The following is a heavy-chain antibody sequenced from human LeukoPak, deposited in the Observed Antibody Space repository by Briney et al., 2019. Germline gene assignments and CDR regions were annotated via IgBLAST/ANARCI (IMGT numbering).Heavy chain of an antibody. J-gene: IGHJ4*02. D-gene: IGHD6-13*01. Sequence: PSETLSLTCAVYGGSFSGYYWSWIRQPPGKGLEWIGEINHSGSTNYNPSLKSRVTISVDTSKNQFSLKLSSVTAADTAVYYCARWGPGIAAAGTRWGQGTLVTVSS. V-gene: IGHV4-34*01. CDR1: GGSFSGYY. CDR2: INHSGST. CDR3: ARWGPGIAAAGTR.